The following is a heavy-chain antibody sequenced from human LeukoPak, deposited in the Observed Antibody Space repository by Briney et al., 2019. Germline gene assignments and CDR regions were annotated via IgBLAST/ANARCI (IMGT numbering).Heavy chain of an antibody. J-gene: IGHJ4*02. CDR2: ISTYNGDT. CDR3: ARDKSGRMNFDY. D-gene: IGHD1-26*01. Sequence: GASVKVSCKASGYTFTSYGITWVRQAPGQGLEWMGWISTYNGDTNYAQKLQGRVTMTTDASTSTAYMELRSLRSDDTAVYYCARDKSGRMNFDYWGQETLVTVSS. V-gene: IGHV1-18*01. CDR1: GYTFTSYG.